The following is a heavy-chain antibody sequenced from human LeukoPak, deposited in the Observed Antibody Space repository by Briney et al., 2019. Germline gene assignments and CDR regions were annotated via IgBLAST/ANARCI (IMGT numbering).Heavy chain of an antibody. CDR3: ARDVWVRGVIISDY. CDR2: VDHSGYT. V-gene: IGHV4-4*02. Sequence: SETLSLTCAVSGGSISSTNWWTWVRQPPGKGLEWIGEVDHSGYTNYNPSLKSRVTISVDKSKNHFSLKLSPVTAADTAIYYCARDVWVRGVIISDYWGQGTLVTVSS. D-gene: IGHD3-10*01. J-gene: IGHJ4*02. CDR1: GGSISSTNW.